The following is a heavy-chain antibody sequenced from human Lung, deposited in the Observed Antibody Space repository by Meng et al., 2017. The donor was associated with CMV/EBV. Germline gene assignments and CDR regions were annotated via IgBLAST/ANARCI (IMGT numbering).Heavy chain of an antibody. J-gene: IGHJ4*02. CDR2: IYFSGNT. CDR1: GGSISSSSYY. Sequence: QRHLQESGPGQVTPSATLSLTCSVSGGSISSSSYYWGWIRQSPGKGLEWIGSIYFSGNTYYNPSLKSRVTMSVGTAQNKFSLTLRSVTAADTAVYYCVTETGYNYDNWGQGALVTVSS. CDR3: VTETGYNYDN. V-gene: IGHV4-39*07. D-gene: IGHD5-24*01.